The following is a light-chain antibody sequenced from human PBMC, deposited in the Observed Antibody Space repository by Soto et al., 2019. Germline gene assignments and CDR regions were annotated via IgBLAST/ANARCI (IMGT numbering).Light chain of an antibody. J-gene: IGKJ2*01. CDR2: GAS. CDR3: HQYNNWPPYT. V-gene: IGKV3-15*01. Sequence: EIVMTQSPDTLSVSPGERVTLSCRASQSVSSDLAWYQQKPGQAPRLLIYGASTRATDIAARFSGSGSGTEFTLTISSLQSEDFAVYYCHQYNNWPPYTFGQGTKLGIK. CDR1: QSVSSD.